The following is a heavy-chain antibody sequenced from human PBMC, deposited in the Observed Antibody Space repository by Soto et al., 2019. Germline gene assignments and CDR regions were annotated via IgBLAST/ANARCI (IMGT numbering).Heavy chain of an antibody. J-gene: IGHJ4*02. D-gene: IGHD4-4*01. CDR3: AKVTGSNYGPTPFDY. CDR1: GGSISSSSYY. Sequence: SETLSLTCTVSGGSISSSSYYWGWIRQPPGKGLEWIGSIYYSGSTYYNPSLKSRVTISVDNSKNTLYLQMNSPRAEDTAVYYCAKVTGSNYGPTPFDYWGQGTLVTVSS. CDR2: IYYSGST. V-gene: IGHV4-39*07.